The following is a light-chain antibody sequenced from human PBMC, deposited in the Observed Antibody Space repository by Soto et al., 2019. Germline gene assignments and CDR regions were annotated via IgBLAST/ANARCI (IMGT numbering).Light chain of an antibody. CDR3: QQSHSTPWT. V-gene: IGKV1-39*01. CDR2: GAS. CDR1: QAITTY. Sequence: DIQMTQSPSSLAAAVGDRVTITCRASQAITTYLNWYQQKPGKAPKLLIYGASSLQSGVPSRFTGSGSGTDFILTISSPLPEDSATYHCQQSHSTPWTFGQGTKVEIK. J-gene: IGKJ1*01.